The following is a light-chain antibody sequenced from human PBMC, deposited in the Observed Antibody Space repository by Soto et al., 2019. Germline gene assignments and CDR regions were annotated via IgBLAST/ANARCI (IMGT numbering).Light chain of an antibody. J-gene: IGLJ1*01. CDR2: EVS. CDR3: SSYTSSATLYV. Sequence: QSALTQPASVSGSPGQSISISCTGSSGDVGGFTYVSWYQQHSGKAPKLIIYEVSNRPSGVSHRFSGSRSGNTASLTISGLQAEDEADYYCSSYTSSATLYVFGTGTKLTVL. V-gene: IGLV2-14*01. CDR1: SGDVGGFTY.